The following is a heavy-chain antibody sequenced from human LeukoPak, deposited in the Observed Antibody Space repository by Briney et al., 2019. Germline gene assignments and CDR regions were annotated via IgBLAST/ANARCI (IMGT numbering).Heavy chain of an antibody. CDR1: GFIFSDYA. CDR3: TRAFSYYYDSSDAFDI. CDR2: IRSKAYGGTT. Sequence: GGSLRLSCTSSGFIFSDYAMSWFRQAPGKGLEWVGFIRSKAYGGTTEYAASVKGRFTISRDDSKSIAYLQMNSLKIEDTAVYYCTRAFSYYYDSSDAFDIWGQGTMVTVSS. J-gene: IGHJ3*02. V-gene: IGHV3-49*03. D-gene: IGHD3-22*01.